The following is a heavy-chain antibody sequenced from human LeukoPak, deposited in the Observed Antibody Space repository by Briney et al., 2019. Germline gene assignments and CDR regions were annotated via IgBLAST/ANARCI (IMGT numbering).Heavy chain of an antibody. CDR3: ARGDIVVVPAAMVNYYYYYMDV. CDR1: GGSFSGYY. V-gene: IGHV4-34*01. J-gene: IGHJ6*03. D-gene: IGHD2-2*01. CDR2: INHSGST. Sequence: SETLSLTCAVYGGSFSGYYWSWIRQPPGKGLEWIGEINHSGSTNYNPSLKSRVTISVDTSKNQFSLKLSSVTAADTAVHYCARGDIVVVPAAMVNYYYYYMDVWGKGTTVTVSS.